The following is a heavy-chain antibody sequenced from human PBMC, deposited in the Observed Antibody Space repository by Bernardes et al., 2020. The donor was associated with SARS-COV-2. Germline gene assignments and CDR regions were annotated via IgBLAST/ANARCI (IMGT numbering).Heavy chain of an antibody. D-gene: IGHD3-22*01. CDR2: INPNSGGT. CDR1: GYTFTRYY. J-gene: IGHJ6*02. Sequence: ASVKVSCKASGYTFTRYYMHWVRQAPGQGLEWMGWINPNSGGTNYAQKFQGRVTMTRDTSISTAYMELSRLRSDDTAVYYCAIPPTNYDRYGMDVWGQGTTVTVSS. V-gene: IGHV1-2*02. CDR3: AIPPTNYDRYGMDV.